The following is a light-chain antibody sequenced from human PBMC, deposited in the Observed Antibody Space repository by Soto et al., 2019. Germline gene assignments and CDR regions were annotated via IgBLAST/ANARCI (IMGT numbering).Light chain of an antibody. V-gene: IGLV2-8*01. CDR3: NSYAGSNNWV. CDR2: EVS. CDR1: SSDVGGYNY. J-gene: IGLJ3*02. Sequence: QSVLTQPASVSGSPGQSITISCTGTSSDVGGYNYVSWYQQHPGKAPKLMIYEVSKRPSGVPDRFSCSKSGNTASLTVSGLQAEDEADYYCNSYAGSNNWVFGGGTKLTVL.